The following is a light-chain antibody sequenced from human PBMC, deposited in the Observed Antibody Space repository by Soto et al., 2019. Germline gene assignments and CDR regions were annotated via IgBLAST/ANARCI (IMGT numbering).Light chain of an antibody. CDR2: GAS. J-gene: IGKJ3*01. V-gene: IGKV3-20*01. CDR3: QHYGYSPKYA. CDR1: DTADSSH. Sequence: EIVLKQSPGTLSLSPGERATLSCRASDTADSSHLDSYQQRPGQAPRLIIYGASIRATGIPDRFSRSGYDTGFTLTISRLEPEYSAVYYCQHYGYSPKYALGPGTKVEIK.